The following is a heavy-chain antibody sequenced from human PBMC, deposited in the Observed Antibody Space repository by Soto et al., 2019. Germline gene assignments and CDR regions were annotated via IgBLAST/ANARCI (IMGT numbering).Heavy chain of an antibody. CDR2: ISAYNGNT. J-gene: IGHJ4*02. CDR3: ARDLGGSYYAPVDY. CDR1: GYTFTSYG. D-gene: IGHD1-26*01. Sequence: QVQLVQSGAEVKKPGASVKVSCKASGYTFTSYGISWVRQAPGQGLEWMGWISAYNGNTKYAQKLQGRVTMTTDTATRTAYMKLGSMRSDDTAVYYCARDLGGSYYAPVDYWGQGTLVTVSS. V-gene: IGHV1-18*01.